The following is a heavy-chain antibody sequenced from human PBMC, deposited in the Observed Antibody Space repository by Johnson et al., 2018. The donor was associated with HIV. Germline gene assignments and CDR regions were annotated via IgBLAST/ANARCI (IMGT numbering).Heavy chain of an antibody. J-gene: IGHJ3*02. CDR3: ARVPSSYYDFWSGYYAGVAFDI. D-gene: IGHD3-3*01. Sequence: VQLVESGGDVVQPGRSLRLSCAASGFSFSSYWMSWVRQAPGKGLEWVANIKQDGSEKYYVDSVKGRFTISRDNAKNSLYLQMNSLRAEDTAVCYCARVPSSYYDFWSGYYAGVAFDIWGQGTMVTVSS. CDR2: IKQDGSEK. V-gene: IGHV3-7*01. CDR1: GFSFSSYW.